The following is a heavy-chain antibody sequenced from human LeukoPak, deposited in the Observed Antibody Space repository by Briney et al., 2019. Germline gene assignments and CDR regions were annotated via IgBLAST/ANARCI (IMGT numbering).Heavy chain of an antibody. CDR2: ISGNTGAT. CDR3: ARKWWENWFDS. CDR1: GFTVSSNY. Sequence: GGSLRLSCAASGFTVSSNYMSWVRQAPGQGLDWVSAISGNTGATYYADSVKGRFTISGDNSKNTLYLQMNSLRAEDTAVYYCARKWWENWFDSWGQGALVTVSS. V-gene: IGHV3-53*01. J-gene: IGHJ5*01. D-gene: IGHD2-15*01.